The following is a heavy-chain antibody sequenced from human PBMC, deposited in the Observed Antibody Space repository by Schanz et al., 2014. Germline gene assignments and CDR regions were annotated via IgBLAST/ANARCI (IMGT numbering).Heavy chain of an antibody. CDR1: GFNFSNYD. Sequence: QVQLVESGGGVVQPGRSLRLSCAASGFNFSNYDIHWVRQAPGKGLEWVALIYYNGTNKYYADSVKGRSTISRDNSQNTQYLQMNTLRTEDTAVYSCAKELNRRRGQTNFYYYYGMDVWGQGTTVTVSS. CDR2: IYYNGTNK. J-gene: IGHJ6*02. V-gene: IGHV3-30*18. CDR3: AKELNRRRGQTNFYYYYGMDV.